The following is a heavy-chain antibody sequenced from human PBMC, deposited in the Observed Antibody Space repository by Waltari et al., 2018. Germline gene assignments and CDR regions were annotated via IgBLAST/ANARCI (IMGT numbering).Heavy chain of an antibody. Sequence: EVQLVESGGGLVKPGGTLRLSCPASGFTFSSYSWNWLRQAPGKGLDWVSSIISSSSYIYYADSVKGRFTISRDNAKNSLYLQMNSLRAEDTAVYYCARGLHNRHAFDICGQGTMVTVSS. V-gene: IGHV3-21*01. D-gene: IGHD1-20*01. J-gene: IGHJ3*02. CDR2: IISSSSYI. CDR1: GFTFSSYS. CDR3: ARGLHNRHAFDI.